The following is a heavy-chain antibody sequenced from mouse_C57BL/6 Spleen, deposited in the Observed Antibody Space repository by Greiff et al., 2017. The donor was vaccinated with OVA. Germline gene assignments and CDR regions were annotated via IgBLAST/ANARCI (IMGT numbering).Heavy chain of an antibody. Sequence: VQLQQSGAELVRPGTSVKVSCKASGYAFTNYLIEWVKQRPGQGLEWIGVINPGSGGPNYNEKFKGKATLTADKSSSPAYMQLSSLTSEDSAVYFCARDLPKAMDYWGQGTSVTVSS. CDR3: ARDLPKAMDY. V-gene: IGHV1-54*01. D-gene: IGHD1-3*01. CDR1: GYAFTNYL. CDR2: INPGSGGP. J-gene: IGHJ4*01.